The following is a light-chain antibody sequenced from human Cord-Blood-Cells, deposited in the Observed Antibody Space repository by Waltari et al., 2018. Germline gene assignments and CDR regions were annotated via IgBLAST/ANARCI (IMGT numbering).Light chain of an antibody. Sequence: QSALTQPASVSGSPGQSITISSTGTTSDVGGSNYFSWYQRHPGKAPKLMIYDVSNRPSGVSNRFSGSKSGNTASLTISGLQAEDEADYYCSSYTSSSTLYVFGTGTKVTVL. CDR2: DVS. CDR3: SSYTSSSTLYV. V-gene: IGLV2-14*01. CDR1: TSDVGGSNY. J-gene: IGLJ1*01.